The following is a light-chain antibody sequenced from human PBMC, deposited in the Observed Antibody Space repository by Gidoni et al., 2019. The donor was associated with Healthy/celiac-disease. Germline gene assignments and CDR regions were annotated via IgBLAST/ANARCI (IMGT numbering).Light chain of an antibody. J-gene: IGKJ3*01. Sequence: DIPMTHSPSSLSASVGDRVTITCQASQDISNYLNWYQQKPGKAPKLLIYDASNLETGVPSRFSGSGSGTDFSFTISSLQPEDIATYYCQQYDNRPFTFGPGTKVHIK. CDR3: QQYDNRPFT. V-gene: IGKV1-33*01. CDR1: QDISNY. CDR2: DAS.